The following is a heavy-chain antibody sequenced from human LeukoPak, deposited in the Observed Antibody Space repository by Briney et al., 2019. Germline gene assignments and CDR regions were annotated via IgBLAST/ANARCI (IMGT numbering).Heavy chain of an antibody. D-gene: IGHD6-13*01. V-gene: IGHV4-34*01. J-gene: IGHJ4*02. Sequence: SETLSLTCTVSGGSISNYYWSWIRQPPGKGLEWIGEINHSGSTNYNPSLKSRVTISVDTSKNQFSLKLSSVTAADTAVYYCARGCIAAVPYYFDYWGQGTLVTVSS. CDR2: INHSGST. CDR1: GGSISNYY. CDR3: ARGCIAAVPYYFDY.